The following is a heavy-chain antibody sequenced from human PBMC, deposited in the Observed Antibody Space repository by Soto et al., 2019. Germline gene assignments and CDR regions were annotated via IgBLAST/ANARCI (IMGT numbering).Heavy chain of an antibody. D-gene: IGHD6-19*01. CDR2: INPNSGGT. V-gene: IGHV1-2*04. J-gene: IGHJ3*02. CDR3: ARVSVAGTSAAFDI. Sequence: GASVKVSCKASGYTYTGYYMHWVRQAPGQGLEWMGWINPNSGGTNYAQKFQGWVTTTRDTSISTAYMELSRLRSDDTAVYYCARVSVAGTSAAFDIWGQGTMVTVSS. CDR1: GYTYTGYY.